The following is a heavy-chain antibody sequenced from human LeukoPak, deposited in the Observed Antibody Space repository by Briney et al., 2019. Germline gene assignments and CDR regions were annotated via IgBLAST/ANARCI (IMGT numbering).Heavy chain of an antibody. CDR2: IYHSGST. J-gene: IGHJ4*02. Sequence: SQTLSLTCTVSGGSISSGGYYWSWIRQPPGKGLEWIGYIYHSGSTYYNPSLKSRVTISVDRSKNQFSLKLSSVTAADTAVYYCARAAVAGTNFDYWGQGTLVTVSS. V-gene: IGHV4-30-2*01. CDR3: ARAAVAGTNFDY. CDR1: GGSISSGGYY. D-gene: IGHD6-19*01.